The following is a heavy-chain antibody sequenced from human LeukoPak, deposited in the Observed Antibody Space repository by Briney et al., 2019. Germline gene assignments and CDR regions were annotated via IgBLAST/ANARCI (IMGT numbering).Heavy chain of an antibody. CDR1: GGSISSSSYY. CDR3: ARDQAGGYVY. D-gene: IGHD6-13*01. J-gene: IGHJ4*02. Sequence: SEALSLTCTVSGGSISSSSYYWGWIRQPPGKGLEWIGSIYYSGSTYYNPSLKSRVTISVDTSKNQFSLKLSSVTAADTAVYYCARDQAGGYVYWGQGTLVTVSS. CDR2: IYYSGST. V-gene: IGHV4-39*07.